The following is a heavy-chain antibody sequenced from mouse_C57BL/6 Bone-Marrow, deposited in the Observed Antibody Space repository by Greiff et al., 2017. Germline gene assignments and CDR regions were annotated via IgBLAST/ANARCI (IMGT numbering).Heavy chain of an antibody. V-gene: IGHV1-69*01. J-gene: IGHJ3*01. CDR2: IDPSDSYT. Sequence: QVQLQQPGAELVMPGASVKLSCKASGYTFTSYWMHWVKQRPGQGLEWIGEIDPSDSYTNYHQKFKGKSTLTVDKSSSTAYMQLSILTSEDSAVYYCARGKDYYGSSYVAWFAYWGQGTLVTVSA. CDR3: ARGKDYYGSSYVAWFAY. CDR1: GYTFTSYW. D-gene: IGHD1-1*01.